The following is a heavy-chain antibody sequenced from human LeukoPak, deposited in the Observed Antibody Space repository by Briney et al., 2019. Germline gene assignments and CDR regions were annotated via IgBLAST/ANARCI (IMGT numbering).Heavy chain of an antibody. D-gene: IGHD1-26*01. V-gene: IGHV3-48*03. J-gene: IGHJ5*02. CDR2: ISGRGGST. CDR3: ARSLVVGATYPYH. Sequence: GGSLRLSCAASGFTFSSYEMNWVRQAPGKGLEWVSAISGRGGSTYFADSVKGRFTISRDNAKNSLYLQLNSLRAEDTAVYYCARSLVVGATYPYHWGQGTLVTVSS. CDR1: GFTFSSYE.